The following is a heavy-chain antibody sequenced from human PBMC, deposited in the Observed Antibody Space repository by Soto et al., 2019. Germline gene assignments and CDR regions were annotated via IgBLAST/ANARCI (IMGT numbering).Heavy chain of an antibody. CDR2: MNPNSGNT. CDR3: ARGAARPGRDNWFDP. CDR1: GYTFTSYD. D-gene: IGHD6-6*01. V-gene: IGHV1-8*01. Sequence: ASVKVSCKASGYTFTSYDINWVRQATGQGLEWMGWMNPNSGNTGYAQKFQGRVTMTRNTSISTAYVELSSLRSEDTAVYYCARGAARPGRDNWFDPWGQGTLVTVSS. J-gene: IGHJ5*02.